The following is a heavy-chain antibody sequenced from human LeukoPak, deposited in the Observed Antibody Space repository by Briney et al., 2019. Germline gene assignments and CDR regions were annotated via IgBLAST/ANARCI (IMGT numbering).Heavy chain of an antibody. V-gene: IGHV4-34*01. J-gene: IGHJ6*02. CDR1: GGSFSGYY. D-gene: IGHD6-13*01. Sequence: SETLSLTCAVYGGSFSGYYWSWIRQPPGKGLEWIGEINHSGSTNYNPSLKSRVTISVDTSKNQFSLKLSSVTAADTAVYYCASRIAAAGAFYYYYGMDVWGQWTAVTVSS. CDR3: ASRIAAAGAFYYYYGMDV. CDR2: INHSGST.